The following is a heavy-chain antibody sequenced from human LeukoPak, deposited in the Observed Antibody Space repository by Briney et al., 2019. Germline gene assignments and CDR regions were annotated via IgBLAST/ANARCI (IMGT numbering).Heavy chain of an antibody. CDR1: GFTFSSYG. J-gene: IGHJ4*02. Sequence: GGSLRLSCAASGFTFSSYGMHWVRQAPGKGLEWVAAIWYDGSIQYYADSVKGRITISRDNSKNTLYLQMDSLRAEDTAVYYCARAGYCSGGSCYGSDYWGQGTLVSVSS. V-gene: IGHV3-33*01. CDR3: ARAGYCSGGSCYGSDY. CDR2: IWYDGSIQ. D-gene: IGHD2-15*01.